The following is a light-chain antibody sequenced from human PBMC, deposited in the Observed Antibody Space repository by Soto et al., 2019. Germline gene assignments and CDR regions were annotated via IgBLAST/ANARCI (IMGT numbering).Light chain of an antibody. Sequence: QSVLTQPASVSGSPGQSITISCTGTSSDVGGYNLVSWCQQHPGEAPKLMIYEVTNRPSGVSNRFSGSKPGNTASLTISGLQAEDEADYYCSSYIPRITDWAFGGGTKLTVL. V-gene: IGLV2-14*03. CDR2: EVT. CDR1: SSDVGGYNL. CDR3: SSYIPRITDWA. J-gene: IGLJ3*02.